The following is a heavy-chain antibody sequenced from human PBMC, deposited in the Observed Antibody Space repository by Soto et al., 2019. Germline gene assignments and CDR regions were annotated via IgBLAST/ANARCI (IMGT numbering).Heavy chain of an antibody. CDR2: IKQDGSEK. CDR3: ARRNFGVLTDY. CDR1: GFNFRDFW. Sequence: EVQLVESGGGLVQPGGSLRLSCAVSGFNFRDFWMSWVRQAPGKGLEWVANIKQDGSEKYYVDSVEGRFTVSRDNAKNSLYLQMNSLRAEDTAMYYCARRNFGVLTDYWGPGTLVTVSS. V-gene: IGHV3-7*03. D-gene: IGHD3-3*01. J-gene: IGHJ4*02.